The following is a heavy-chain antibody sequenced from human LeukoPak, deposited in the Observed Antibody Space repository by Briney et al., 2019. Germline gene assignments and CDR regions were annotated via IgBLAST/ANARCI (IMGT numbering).Heavy chain of an antibody. V-gene: IGHV4-39*01. Sequence: SETLSLTYTVSGGSISSSSYYWGWIRQPPGKGLEWIGSIYYSGSTYYNPSLKSRVTISVDTSKNQFSLKLSPVTAADTAVYYCARLYNWNDAYGMDVWGQGTTVTVSS. CDR1: GGSISSSSYY. D-gene: IGHD1-1*01. CDR3: ARLYNWNDAYGMDV. CDR2: IYYSGST. J-gene: IGHJ6*02.